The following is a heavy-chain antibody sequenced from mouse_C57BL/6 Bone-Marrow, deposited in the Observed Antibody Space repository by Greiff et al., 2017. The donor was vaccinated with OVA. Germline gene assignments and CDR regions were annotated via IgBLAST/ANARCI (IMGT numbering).Heavy chain of an antibody. J-gene: IGHJ2*01. Sequence: EVQRVESGGGLVQPGGSLKLSCAASGFTFSDYYMYWVRQTPEKRLEWVAYISNGGGSTYYPDTVKGRFTISRDNAKNTLYLQMSRLKSEDTAMYYCATGIYFDYWGQGTTLTVSS. V-gene: IGHV5-12*01. CDR3: ATGIYFDY. CDR1: GFTFSDYY. CDR2: ISNGGGST. D-gene: IGHD4-1*01.